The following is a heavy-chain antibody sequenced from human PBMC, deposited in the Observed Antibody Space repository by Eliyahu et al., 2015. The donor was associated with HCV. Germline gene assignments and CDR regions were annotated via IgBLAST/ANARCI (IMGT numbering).Heavy chain of an antibody. CDR3: ARDSDRRTFTSNSYFDY. CDR1: GFPFSRYP. J-gene: IGHJ4*02. CDR2: TSPGGGIT. D-gene: IGHD2/OR15-2a*01. V-gene: IGHV3-23*01. Sequence: EVQLLESGGGLVQPGGSLRVSCAASGFPFSRYPMTWVRQTPGKGLEWVSATSPGGGITDYADSVKGRFTISRDNSKNTLYLQMNSLRVEDTAVYYCARDSDRRTFTSNSYFDYWGQGTLVTVSS.